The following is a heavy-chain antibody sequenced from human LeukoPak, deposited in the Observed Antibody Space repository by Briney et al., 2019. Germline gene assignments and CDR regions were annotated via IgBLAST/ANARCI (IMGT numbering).Heavy chain of an antibody. CDR1: GFTFSSYE. Sequence: GGSLRLSCAASGFTFSSYEMNWVRQAPGKGLEWVSYISSSGSTIYYADSVKGRFTISRDNAKNSLYLQMNSLRAEDTAVYYCAKSLFPVEYVFPHSPSDYWGQGTLVTVSS. J-gene: IGHJ4*02. CDR2: ISSSGSTI. CDR3: AKSLFPVEYVFPHSPSDY. D-gene: IGHD3-16*02. V-gene: IGHV3-48*03.